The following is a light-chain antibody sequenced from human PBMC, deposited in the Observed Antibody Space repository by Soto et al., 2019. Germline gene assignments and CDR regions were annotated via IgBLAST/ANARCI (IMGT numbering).Light chain of an antibody. CDR1: QSLLHSDGYKY. CDR2: LGS. Sequence: DIVMTQSPLSLPVTPGEPASISCKSSQSLLHSDGYKYLDWYVQKAGQSPQLLIYLGSHRASGVPDRLSGSGSGTDFTLKISKVEADDVGVYYCVQTLQTPFTFGPGTKVDIE. V-gene: IGKV2-28*01. CDR3: VQTLQTPFT. J-gene: IGKJ3*01.